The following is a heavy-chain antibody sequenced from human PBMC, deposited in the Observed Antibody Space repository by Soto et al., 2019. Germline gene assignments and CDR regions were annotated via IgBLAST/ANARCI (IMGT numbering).Heavy chain of an antibody. J-gene: IGHJ5*02. Sequence: VQLVQSGAEVKKPGAAVKVSCKASGYTFTSYGISWVRQAPGQGLEWMGWISAYNDNTNYAQKFQGTVTMTMDTSTSTAYMELRSLRSDDTAVYYCARDGPVIPPRSWFDPWGQGTLVTVSS. D-gene: IGHD3-16*02. V-gene: IGHV1-18*04. CDR3: ARDGPVIPPRSWFDP. CDR2: ISAYNDNT. CDR1: GYTFTSYG.